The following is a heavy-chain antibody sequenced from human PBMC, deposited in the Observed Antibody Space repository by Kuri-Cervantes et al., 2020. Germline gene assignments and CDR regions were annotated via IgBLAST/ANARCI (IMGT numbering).Heavy chain of an antibody. D-gene: IGHD3-22*01. J-gene: IGHJ4*02. CDR3: ARENNGYFFDS. Sequence: SETLSLTCSVSGDSIRSSTYYWGWIRQPPGKGLEWIGNVYYSGYTYYTPSLKSRLTISVDTSNNQFSLKLTSVTAADTAVYYCARENNGYFFDSWGRGMLVTVSS. V-gene: IGHV4-39*02. CDR2: VYYSGYT. CDR1: GDSIRSSTYY.